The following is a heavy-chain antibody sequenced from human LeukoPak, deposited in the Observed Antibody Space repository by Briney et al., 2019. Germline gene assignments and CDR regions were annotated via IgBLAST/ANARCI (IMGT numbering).Heavy chain of an antibody. CDR3: ARGDIAAAGTPSGAFDI. CDR1: GFTFSSYA. J-gene: IGHJ3*02. D-gene: IGHD6-13*01. V-gene: IGHV3-30*04. CDR2: ISYDGSNK. Sequence: GGSLRLSCAASGFTFSSYAMHWVRQAPGKGLEWVAVISYDGSNKYYADSVKGRFTISRDNSKNTLYLQMNSLRAEDTAVYYCARGDIAAAGTPSGAFDIWGQGTMVTVSS.